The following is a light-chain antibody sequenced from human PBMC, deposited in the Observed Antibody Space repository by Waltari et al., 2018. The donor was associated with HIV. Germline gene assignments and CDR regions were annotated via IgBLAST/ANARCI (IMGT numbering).Light chain of an antibody. Sequence: QSALTQPASVSGSRGQSITMSCTGTSSDIGAYNHVSWFQQRPGKAPKLIIYDVTDRPSGVSSRFSCAKSCITASLTISGLQADDDGDYYCSSYTASNTLWVFGGGTKLTVL. CDR3: SSYTASNTLWV. CDR2: DVT. CDR1: SSDIGAYNH. V-gene: IGLV2-14*03. J-gene: IGLJ3*02.